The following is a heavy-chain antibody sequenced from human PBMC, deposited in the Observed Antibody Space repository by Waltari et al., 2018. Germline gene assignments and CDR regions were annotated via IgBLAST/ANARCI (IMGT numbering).Heavy chain of an antibody. CDR1: GYTFTGYY. J-gene: IGHJ4*02. CDR2: LNHNSGGI. CDR3: ARDQPHPYFDY. V-gene: IGHV1-2*02. Sequence: QVQLVQSGAEVKKPGASVKVSCKASGYTFTGYYMHWVRQAPGQGLECMGWLNHNSGGINYEQKFQGRVTMTRDTSISTAYMELSRLRSDDTAVYYCARDQPHPYFDYGGQGTLVTVSS.